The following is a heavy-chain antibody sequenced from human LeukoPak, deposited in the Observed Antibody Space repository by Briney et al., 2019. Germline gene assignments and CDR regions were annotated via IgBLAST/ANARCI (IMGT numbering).Heavy chain of an antibody. D-gene: IGHD3-9*01. Sequence: ASVKVSCKASGYTFTGYYMHWVRQAPGQGLEWMGWINPNSGGTNYAQKFQGRVTMTTDTSTSTAYMELRSLRSDDTAVYYCARDWYDILTGYYTVDYWGQGTLVTVSS. CDR2: INPNSGGT. V-gene: IGHV1-2*02. J-gene: IGHJ4*02. CDR3: ARDWYDILTGYYTVDY. CDR1: GYTFTGYY.